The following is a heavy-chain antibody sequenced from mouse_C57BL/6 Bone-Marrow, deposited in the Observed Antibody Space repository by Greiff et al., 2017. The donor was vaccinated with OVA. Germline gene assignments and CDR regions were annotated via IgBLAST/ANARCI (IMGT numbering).Heavy chain of an antibody. J-gene: IGHJ3*01. CDR3: AKKKEGWDWFAY. D-gene: IGHD3-3*01. CDR1: GFSLTSYG. CDR2: IWRGGST. V-gene: IGHV2-5*01. Sequence: VMLVESGPGLVQPSQSLSITCTVSGFSLTSYGVHWVRQSPGKGLEWLGVIWRGGSTDYNAAFMSRLSITKDNSKSQVFFKMNSLQADDTAIYYCAKKKEGWDWFAYWGQGTLVTVSA.